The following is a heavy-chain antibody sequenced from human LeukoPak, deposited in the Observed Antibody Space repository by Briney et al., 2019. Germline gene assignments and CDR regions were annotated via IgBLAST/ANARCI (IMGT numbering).Heavy chain of an antibody. CDR2: INWNGGST. CDR1: GFTFDDYG. D-gene: IGHD3-22*01. Sequence: GGSLRLSCAASGFTFDDYGMRWVRQAPGKGLEWVSGINWNGGSTGYADSVKGRFTISRDNAKNSLYLQMNSLRAEDTALYYCAREGEYYDSKPSFFDYWGQGTLVTVSS. CDR3: AREGEYYDSKPSFFDY. V-gene: IGHV3-20*04. J-gene: IGHJ4*02.